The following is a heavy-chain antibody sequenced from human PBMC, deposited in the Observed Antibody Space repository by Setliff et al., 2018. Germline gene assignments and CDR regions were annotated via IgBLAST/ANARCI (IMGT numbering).Heavy chain of an antibody. D-gene: IGHD2-2*01. CDR1: GYSISSGYY. V-gene: IGHV5-51*01. CDR2: IYPGDSIT. Sequence: ETLSLTCTVSGYSISSGYYWGWIRQPPGKGLEWMGIIYPGDSITRYSPSFQGQVTISVDKSISTAYLQWSSLKASDTAMYYCATNHCSGTNCYAGYFDYWGQGTLVTVSS. J-gene: IGHJ4*02. CDR3: ATNHCSGTNCYAGYFDY.